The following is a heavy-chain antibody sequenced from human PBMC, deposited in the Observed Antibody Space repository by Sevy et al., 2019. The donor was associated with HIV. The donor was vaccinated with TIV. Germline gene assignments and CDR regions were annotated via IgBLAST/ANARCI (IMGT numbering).Heavy chain of an antibody. J-gene: IGHJ4*02. V-gene: IGHV3-30-3*01. D-gene: IGHD3-22*01. Sequence: GESLKISCAASGFTFSSYAMHWVRQAPGKGLEWVAVISYDGSNKYYADSVKGRFTIYRDNSKNTLYLQMNSLRAEDTDVYYCARDYGSSGFDYWGQGTLVTVSS. CDR2: ISYDGSNK. CDR3: ARDYGSSGFDY. CDR1: GFTFSSYA.